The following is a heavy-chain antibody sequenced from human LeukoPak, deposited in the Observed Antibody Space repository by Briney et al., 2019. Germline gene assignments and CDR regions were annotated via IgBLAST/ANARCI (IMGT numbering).Heavy chain of an antibody. CDR1: GFTFSDYY. J-gene: IGHJ4*02. Sequence: KSGGSLRLSCAASGFTFSDYYINWIRQAPGEGLEWVSYISSTGNTIYYADSVKGRFTISRDNAKNSPYLQMNSLRAEDTAVYYCATSRSFDHWGQGTLVTVSS. CDR2: ISSTGNTI. V-gene: IGHV3-11*04. CDR3: ATSRSFDH.